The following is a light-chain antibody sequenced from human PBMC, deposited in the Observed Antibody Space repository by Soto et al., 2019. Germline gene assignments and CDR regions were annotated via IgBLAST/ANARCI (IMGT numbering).Light chain of an antibody. Sequence: QSVLTQPPSVSGAPGQRVTISCTGSSSNIGAGYDVHWYQQLLGTAPKLLIYVNINRPSGVPDRFSGSKSGTSASLAITGLQAEDEADYYCQSYDSSLSGYVFGTGTKLTVL. V-gene: IGLV1-40*01. CDR3: QSYDSSLSGYV. CDR2: VNI. CDR1: SSNIGAGYD. J-gene: IGLJ1*01.